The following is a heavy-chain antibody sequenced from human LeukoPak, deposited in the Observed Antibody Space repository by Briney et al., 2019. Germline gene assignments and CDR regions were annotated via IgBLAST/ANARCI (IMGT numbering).Heavy chain of an antibody. CDR1: VYSFTGNY. Sequence: GASVKVSCKASVYSFTGNYIHWVRQAPGQGFEWMGWINPNSGGTNYAQKFLGRVLMTRDTSISTAYMELSRLRSDDTAVYYCARFDPTRNAFDIWGQGTMVTVSS. J-gene: IGHJ3*02. V-gene: IGHV1-2*02. CDR2: INPNSGGT. CDR3: ARFDPTRNAFDI. D-gene: IGHD1-1*01.